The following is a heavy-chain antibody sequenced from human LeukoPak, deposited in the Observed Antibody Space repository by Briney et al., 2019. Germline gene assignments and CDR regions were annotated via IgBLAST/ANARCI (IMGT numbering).Heavy chain of an antibody. V-gene: IGHV5-51*01. J-gene: IGHJ4*02. Sequence: RGESLQISCKGSGYSFTTYWIAWVRQLPGKGLEWMGIIYPGDSDTRNSPSFQGQVTISADKSISTAYLQWSSLKASDTAMYYCARHSSGWYGNLDYWGQGTLVTISS. CDR2: IYPGDSDT. D-gene: IGHD6-19*01. CDR1: GYSFTTYW. CDR3: ARHSSGWYGNLDY.